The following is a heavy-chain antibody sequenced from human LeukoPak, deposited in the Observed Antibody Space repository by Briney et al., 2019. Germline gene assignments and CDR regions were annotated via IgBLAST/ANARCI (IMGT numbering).Heavy chain of an antibody. CDR3: AKSIRFCSSNSCFAGYYNYGLHV. J-gene: IGHJ6*02. CDR1: GFTFSSYG. CDR2: ISHDGSSK. D-gene: IGHD2-2*01. V-gene: IGHV3-30*18. Sequence: GRSLRLSCAASGFTFSSYGMHWVRQAPGKGLEWVAVISHDGSSKYFADSVKGRFTISRDNPENTLDLQMHSLRAEDTAVYYCAKSIRFCSSNSCFAGYYNYGLHVWGQGTTVIVSS.